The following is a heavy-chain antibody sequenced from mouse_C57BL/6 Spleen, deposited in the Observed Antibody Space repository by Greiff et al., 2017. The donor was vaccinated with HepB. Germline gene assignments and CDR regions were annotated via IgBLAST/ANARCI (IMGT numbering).Heavy chain of an antibody. Sequence: VHLVESGAELVRPGTSVKVSCKASGYAFTNYLIEWVKQRPGQGLEWIGVINPGSGGTNYNEKFKGKATLTADKSSSTAYMQLSSLTSEDSAVYFCARWVTTVVDYAMDYWGQGTSVTVSS. D-gene: IGHD1-1*01. V-gene: IGHV1-54*01. CDR3: ARWVTTVVDYAMDY. CDR1: GYAFTNYL. J-gene: IGHJ4*01. CDR2: INPGSGGT.